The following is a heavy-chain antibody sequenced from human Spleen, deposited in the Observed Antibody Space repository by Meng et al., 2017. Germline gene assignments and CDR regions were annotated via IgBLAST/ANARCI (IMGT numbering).Heavy chain of an antibody. D-gene: IGHD3-10*01. J-gene: IGHJ4*02. CDR3: ARDLNGDRGIYFDY. CDR2: IRVGNDET. V-gene: IGHV1-3*01. CDR1: GYHFASYI. Sequence: QVQLVQSGAEVRKPGASVRVSCKASGYHFASYIIHWVRQAHGQRLEWMGWIRVGNDETHYSQKFQGRVTISRDTFASTAYMELSSLRSEDTAIYYCARDLNGDRGIYFDYWGQGTLVTVSS.